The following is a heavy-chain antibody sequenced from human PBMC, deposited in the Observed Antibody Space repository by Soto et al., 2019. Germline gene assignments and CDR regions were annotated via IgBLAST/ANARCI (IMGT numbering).Heavy chain of an antibody. CDR1: IGSVSSGSYD. J-gene: IGHJ4*02. V-gene: IGHV4-61*01. D-gene: IGHD2-2*01. CDR2: IYYSGSN. CDR3: AREDPAADTDGAFYY. Sequence: QVQLQESGPGLVKPAETLALTCTGSIGSVSSGSYDWSCIRQPPGKGLEWIGYIYYSGSNNYNPSLKRRVTISVDTSKNQFSLKLSSVTAADTAVYYCAREDPAADTDGAFYYWGQGTLVTVSS.